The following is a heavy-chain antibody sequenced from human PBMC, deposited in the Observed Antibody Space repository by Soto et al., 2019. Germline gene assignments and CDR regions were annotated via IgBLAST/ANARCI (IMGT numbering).Heavy chain of an antibody. V-gene: IGHV1-18*04. CDR2: ISAYNGNT. D-gene: IGHD2-2*01. CDR1: GYTFTSYG. Sequence: ASVKVSCKASGYTFTSYGISWVRQAPGQGLEWMGWISAYNGNTNYAQKLQGSVTMTTDTSTSTAYMELRSLRSDDTAVYYCARAPGAVVVPAAIPLDPWGPGTLLTVSS. J-gene: IGHJ5*02. CDR3: ARAPGAVVVPAAIPLDP.